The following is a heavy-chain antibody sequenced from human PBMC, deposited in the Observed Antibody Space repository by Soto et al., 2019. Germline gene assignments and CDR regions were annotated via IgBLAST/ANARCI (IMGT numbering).Heavy chain of an antibody. CDR2: INPNSGGT. CDR3: ARVYYDFWSGRVYYFDY. J-gene: IGHJ4*02. D-gene: IGHD3-3*01. CDR1: GYTFTGYY. V-gene: IGHV1-2*02. Sequence: QVQLVQSGAEVKKPGASVKVSCKASGYTFTGYYMHWVRQAPGQGLEWMGWINPNSGGTNYAQKFQGRVTMTRDTSISPAYMERSRLRSDDTGVYYCARVYYDFWSGRVYYFDYWGQGTLVTVSS.